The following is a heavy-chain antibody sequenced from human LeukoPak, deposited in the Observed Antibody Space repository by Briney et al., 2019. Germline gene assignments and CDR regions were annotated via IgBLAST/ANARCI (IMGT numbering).Heavy chain of an antibody. J-gene: IGHJ6*02. V-gene: IGHV3-33*01. Sequence: PGGSLRLSCAASGFTFSSYGMHWVRQAPGKGLEWVAVIWYDGSNKYYADSVKGRFTISRDNSKNTLYLQMNSLRAEDTAVYYCARDRLLWSYPYYGMDVWGQGTTVTVSS. CDR1: GFTFSSYG. CDR3: ARDRLLWSYPYYGMDV. CDR2: IWYDGSNK. D-gene: IGHD3-10*01.